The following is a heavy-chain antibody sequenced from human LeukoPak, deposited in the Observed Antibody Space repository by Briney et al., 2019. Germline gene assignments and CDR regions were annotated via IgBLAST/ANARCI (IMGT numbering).Heavy chain of an antibody. V-gene: IGHV3-15*01. CDR2: IKTKTEGGTT. D-gene: IGHD3-22*01. Sequence: PGGSLRLSCAASGFSFTNAWMTWVRQAPGKGLEWLGRIKTKTEGGTTDYAAPVKGRFTISRDDSKDTLYLQMISLKSEDTAVYYCTTDSQRSTYYYEFDYWGQGTLVTVSS. J-gene: IGHJ4*02. CDR1: GFSFTNAW. CDR3: TTDSQRSTYYYEFDY.